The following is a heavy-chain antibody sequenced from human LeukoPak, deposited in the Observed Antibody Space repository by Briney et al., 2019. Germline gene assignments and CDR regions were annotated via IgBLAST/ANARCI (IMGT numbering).Heavy chain of an antibody. V-gene: IGHV3-53*01. CDR3: ARIEWERLGRAFDI. CDR1: GFTVSDNY. Sequence: GGSLRLSCAASGFTVSDNYMTWVRQPPGKGLEWVSSIYNTGATHYAESVKGRFTISRDNSKNTLFLQMNSLRAENMAVYYCARIEWERLGRAFDIWGQGTMVTVSS. J-gene: IGHJ3*02. CDR2: IYNTGAT. D-gene: IGHD1-26*01.